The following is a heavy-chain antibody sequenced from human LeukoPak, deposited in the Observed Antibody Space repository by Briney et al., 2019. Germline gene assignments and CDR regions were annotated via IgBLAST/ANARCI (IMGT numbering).Heavy chain of an antibody. V-gene: IGHV1-69*13. Sequence: SVKVSCKASGGTFSSYAISWVRQAPGQGLEWMGGIIPIFGTANYAQKFQGRVTITADESTSTAYMELSSLRSEDTAVYYCARVRMTTVAAFDYWGQGTLVTVSS. CDR2: IIPIFGTA. D-gene: IGHD4-23*01. J-gene: IGHJ4*02. CDR3: ARVRMTTVAAFDY. CDR1: GGTFSSYA.